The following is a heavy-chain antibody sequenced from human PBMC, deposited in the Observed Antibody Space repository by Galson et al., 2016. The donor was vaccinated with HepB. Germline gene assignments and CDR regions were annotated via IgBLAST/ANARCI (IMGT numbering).Heavy chain of an antibody. J-gene: IGHJ6*02. CDR3: ARGLRAGYYWSFDV. Sequence: SLRLSCAASAFTFTNYGMTWVRQAPGKGLEWVSAISGSGDKTYYADSMRGRFTISREDGENSLYLQMNSLRAGDTAVYHCARGLRAGYYWSFDVWGQGTTVTASS. CDR1: AFTFTNYG. CDR2: ISGSGDKT. D-gene: IGHD1-26*01. V-gene: IGHV3-23*01.